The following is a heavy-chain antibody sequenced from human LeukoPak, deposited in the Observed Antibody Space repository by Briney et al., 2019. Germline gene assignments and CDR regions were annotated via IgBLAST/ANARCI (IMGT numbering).Heavy chain of an antibody. Sequence: GRSLRLSCAASGFTFSSYGMHWVRQAPGKGLEWVAVIWYDGSNKYYADSVKGRFTISRDNSKNMLYLQMNSLRAEDTAVYYCARDSYDFWSGTSMDYWGQGTLVTVSS. CDR3: ARDSYDFWSGTSMDY. J-gene: IGHJ4*02. V-gene: IGHV3-33*01. D-gene: IGHD3-3*01. CDR2: IWYDGSNK. CDR1: GFTFSSYG.